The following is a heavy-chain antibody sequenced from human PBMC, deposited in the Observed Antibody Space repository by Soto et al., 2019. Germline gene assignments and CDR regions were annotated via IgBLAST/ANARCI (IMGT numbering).Heavy chain of an antibody. CDR2: INPSGGST. CDR3: AREVAAAESGPYGMDV. D-gene: IGHD6-13*01. Sequence: ASLKVSCNASGYTFTSYYMHWVLQAPGQGLEWMGIINPSGGSTSYAQKFQGRVTMTRDTSTSTVYMELSSLRSEDTAVYYCAREVAAAESGPYGMDVWGQGTTVTVSS. V-gene: IGHV1-46*03. CDR1: GYTFTSYY. J-gene: IGHJ6*02.